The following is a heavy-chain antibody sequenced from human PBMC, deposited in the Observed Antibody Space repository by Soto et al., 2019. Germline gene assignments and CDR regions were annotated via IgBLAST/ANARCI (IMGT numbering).Heavy chain of an antibody. CDR3: ARNRLRKYYYGREV. J-gene: IGHJ6*04. Sequence: EESLKISCQGSGYSFANYWIAWVRQIPGKGLEWVGVIYPGESDTRYSPSFRGQVTISADESISHVYLQWSSLKASDTAMYYCARNRLRKYYYGREVWGKGTTVTVSS. CDR2: IYPGESDT. CDR1: GYSFANYW. V-gene: IGHV5-51*01. D-gene: IGHD3-10*01.